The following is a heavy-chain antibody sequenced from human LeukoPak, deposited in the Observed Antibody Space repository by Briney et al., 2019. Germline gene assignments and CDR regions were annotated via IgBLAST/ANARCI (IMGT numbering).Heavy chain of an antibody. V-gene: IGHV3-30*18. D-gene: IGHD4-17*01. CDR3: AKAGDDGDYSIGRWLYP. CDR2: ISSDGKNK. CDR1: GFSFSSYG. Sequence: PGGSLRLSCAASGFSFSSYGMHWVRQAPGQGLEWVALISSDGKNKYYGDSVKGRFTMSRDNSKNTLYLQMSSLRSVDTAIYHCAKAGDDGDYSIGRWLYPWAQEGVLTVSS. J-gene: IGHJ5*02.